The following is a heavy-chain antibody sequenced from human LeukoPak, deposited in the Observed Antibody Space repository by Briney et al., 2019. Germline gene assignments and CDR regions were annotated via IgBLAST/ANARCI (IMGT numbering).Heavy chain of an antibody. D-gene: IGHD2-2*02. Sequence: SETLSLTCAVYGGSFSGYYWSWIRQPPGKGLEWIGEINHSGSTNYNPSLKSRVTISVDTSKNQFSLKLSSVTAADTAVYYCARGIHCSSTSCYTYYYYMDVWGKGTTVTVSS. CDR1: GGSFSGYY. CDR2: INHSGST. V-gene: IGHV4-34*01. CDR3: ARGIHCSSTSCYTYYYYMDV. J-gene: IGHJ6*03.